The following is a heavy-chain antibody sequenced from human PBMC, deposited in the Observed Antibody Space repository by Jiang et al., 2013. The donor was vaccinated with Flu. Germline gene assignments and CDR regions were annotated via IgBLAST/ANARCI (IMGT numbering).Heavy chain of an antibody. CDR2: SYI. V-gene: IGHV3-21*01. Sequence: SYIYYADSVKGRFTISRDNAKNSLYLQMNSLRAEDTAVYYCARVIVGGYYYYYGMDVWGQGTTVTVSS. J-gene: IGHJ6*02. CDR3: ARVIVGGYYYYYGMDV. D-gene: IGHD4-23*01.